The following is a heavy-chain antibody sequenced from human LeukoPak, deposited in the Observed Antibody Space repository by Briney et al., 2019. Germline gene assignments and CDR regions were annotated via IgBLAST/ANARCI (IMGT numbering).Heavy chain of an antibody. J-gene: IGHJ3*02. CDR3: ARVDGQWLVLGAFDI. D-gene: IGHD6-19*01. CDR2: IKQDGSEK. CDR1: GFTFSSYW. Sequence: GGSLRLSCAASGFTFSSYWMSWVRQAPGKGLEWVANIKQDGSEKYYVDSVKGRFTISRDNAKNPLYLQMNSLRAEDTAVYYCARVDGQWLVLGAFDIWGQGTMVTVSS. V-gene: IGHV3-7*01.